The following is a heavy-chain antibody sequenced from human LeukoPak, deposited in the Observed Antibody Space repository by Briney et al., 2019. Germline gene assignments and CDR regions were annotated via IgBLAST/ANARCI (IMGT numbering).Heavy chain of an antibody. Sequence: PSETLSLTCAVCGGSISSTNWWSRARAPPGEGLERIGEISLTGDTNYNPSLNGRVTMSLDKSRNQLSLKLTSVTAADTAIYYCARESGAFCPFGYWGQGTLVTVPS. CDR2: ISLTGDT. CDR1: GGSISSTNW. D-gene: IGHD1-26*01. CDR3: ARESGAFCPFGY. V-gene: IGHV4-4*02. J-gene: IGHJ4*02.